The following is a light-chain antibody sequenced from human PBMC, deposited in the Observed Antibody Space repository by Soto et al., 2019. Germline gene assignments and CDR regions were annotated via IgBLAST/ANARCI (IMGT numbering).Light chain of an antibody. V-gene: IGKV3-15*01. Sequence: EIVMTQSPATLSVSPGERATLSCRASQSVSSNLAWYQQKPGQSPRLLIYGASTRATGIPARFSGSGSGTEFTLTISSLQYEDFAVYYCQQYNNWPLTLGQGTKVDIK. CDR3: QQYNNWPLT. J-gene: IGKJ1*01. CDR2: GAS. CDR1: QSVSSN.